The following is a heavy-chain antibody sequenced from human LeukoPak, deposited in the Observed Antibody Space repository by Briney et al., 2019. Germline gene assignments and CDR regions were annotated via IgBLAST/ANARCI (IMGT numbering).Heavy chain of an antibody. D-gene: IGHD5-24*01. CDR3: ASGREGYNPSDF. CDR2: FSGYNGNT. Sequence: ASVKVSCKASGYNFLSYGVSWVRQAPGQGLEWMAWFSGYNGNTNYEQKYQGRVTLTTDTSTSTVYMELRSLRSDDTAVYYCASGREGYNPSDFWGQGTLVTVSS. V-gene: IGHV1-18*01. J-gene: IGHJ4*02. CDR1: GYNFLSYG.